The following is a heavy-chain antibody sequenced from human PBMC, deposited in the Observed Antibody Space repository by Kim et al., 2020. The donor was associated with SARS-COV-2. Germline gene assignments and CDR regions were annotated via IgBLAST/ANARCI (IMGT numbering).Heavy chain of an antibody. Sequence: YADSVKGRFTISRDNSKNTLYLQMNSLRAEDTAVYYCAKDYGDYVPWFDPWGQGTLVTVSS. D-gene: IGHD4-17*01. J-gene: IGHJ5*02. V-gene: IGHV3-30*02. CDR3: AKDYGDYVPWFDP.